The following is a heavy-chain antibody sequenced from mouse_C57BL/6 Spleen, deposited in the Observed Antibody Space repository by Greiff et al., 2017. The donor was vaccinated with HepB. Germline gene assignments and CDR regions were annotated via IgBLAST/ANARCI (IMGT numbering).Heavy chain of an antibody. CDR3: ARGIYYDYDGSYYAMDY. CDR1: GYTFTTYP. Sequence: VQLQQSGAELVKPGASVKMSCKASGYTFTTYPIEWMKQNHGKSLEWIGNFHPYNDDTKYNEKFKGKATLTVEKSSSTVYLELSRLTSDDSAVYYCARGIYYDYDGSYYAMDYWGQGTSVTVSP. D-gene: IGHD2-4*01. CDR2: FHPYNDDT. J-gene: IGHJ4*01. V-gene: IGHV1-47*01.